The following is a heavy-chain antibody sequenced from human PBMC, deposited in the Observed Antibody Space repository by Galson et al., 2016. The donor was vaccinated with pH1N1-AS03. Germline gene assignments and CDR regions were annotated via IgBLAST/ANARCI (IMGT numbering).Heavy chain of an antibody. V-gene: IGHV5-51*01. CDR3: AKGVHAFSL. CDR2: IHVGDSDT. D-gene: IGHD6-6*01. CDR1: GDRVPSYW. Sequence: QPGAEVKKPGQSLKISCNDSGDRVPSYWIGWVRQLPGKGLECMVIIHVGDSDTKSGPSLQGHVTISLDKSINTAFLQWSSLKASDTATYFCAKGVHAFSLWGQGTMVTVSS. J-gene: IGHJ3*01.